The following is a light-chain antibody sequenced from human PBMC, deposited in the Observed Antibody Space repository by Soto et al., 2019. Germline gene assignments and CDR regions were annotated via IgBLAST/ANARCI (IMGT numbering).Light chain of an antibody. CDR3: RQYYNTPRT. J-gene: IGKJ1*01. CDR2: WAS. V-gene: IGKV4-1*01. CDR1: QNVFYSSNNRDY. Sequence: DIVMTQSPDSLAVSLGERATINCKSSQNVFYSSNNRDYLAWYQQKPGQPPKLLIYWASTRESGIPDRFSGSGSGTDFTLTISSLQAEDVAVYYCRQYYNTPRTFGQGTKVDIK.